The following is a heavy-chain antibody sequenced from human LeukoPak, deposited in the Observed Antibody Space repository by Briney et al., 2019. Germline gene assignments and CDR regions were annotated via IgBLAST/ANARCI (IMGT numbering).Heavy chain of an antibody. D-gene: IGHD2-15*01. CDR3: AREEVVVVAATVGHYFDY. J-gene: IGHJ4*02. CDR2: IIPIFGIA. V-gene: IGHV1-69*04. Sequence: SVKVSCKASGGTFSSYAISWVRQAPGQGLEWMGRIIPIFGIANYAQKFQGRVTITADKSTSTACMELSSLRSEDTAVYYCAREEVVVVAATVGHYFDYWGQGTLVTVSS. CDR1: GGTFSSYA.